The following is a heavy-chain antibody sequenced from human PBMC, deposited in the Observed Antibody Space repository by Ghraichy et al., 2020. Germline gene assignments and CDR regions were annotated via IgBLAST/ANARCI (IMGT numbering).Heavy chain of an antibody. CDR2: INHSGST. J-gene: IGHJ3*02. D-gene: IGHD3-3*01. CDR1: GGSFSGYY. CDR3: ARRANRKRITIFGVVIIGLRDAFDI. V-gene: IGHV4-34*01. Sequence: SETLSLTCAVYGGSFSGYYWSWIRQPPGKGLEWIGEINHSGSTNYNPSLKSRVTISVDTSKNQFSLKLSSVTAADTAVYYCARRANRKRITIFGVVIIGLRDAFDIWGQGTMVTVSS.